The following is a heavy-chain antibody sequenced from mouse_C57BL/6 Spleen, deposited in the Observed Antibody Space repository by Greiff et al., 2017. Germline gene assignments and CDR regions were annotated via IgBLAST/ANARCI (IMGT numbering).Heavy chain of an antibody. CDR3: ARPSLGYAMDY. CDR1: GFTFSDYG. V-gene: IGHV5-17*01. D-gene: IGHD3-1*01. CDR2: ISSGSSTI. Sequence: EVKLMESGGGLVKPGGSLKLSCAASGFTFSDYGMHWVRQAPEKGLEWVAYISSGSSTIYYADTVKGRFTISRDNAKNTLFLQMTSLRSEDTAMYYCARPSLGYAMDYWGQGTSVTVSS. J-gene: IGHJ4*01.